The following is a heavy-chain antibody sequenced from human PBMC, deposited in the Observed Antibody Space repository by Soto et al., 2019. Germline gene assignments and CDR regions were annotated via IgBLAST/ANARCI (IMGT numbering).Heavy chain of an antibody. Sequence: GASVKVSCKASGYTFTSYAMHWVRQAPGQRLEWMGWINAGNGNTKYSQKFQGRVTITRDTSASTAYMELSSLRSEDTAVYYCAAGASNSRSSTFDYWGQGALVTVSS. CDR1: GYTFTSYA. CDR3: AAGASNSRSSTFDY. D-gene: IGHD2-2*01. V-gene: IGHV1-3*01. CDR2: INAGNGNT. J-gene: IGHJ4*02.